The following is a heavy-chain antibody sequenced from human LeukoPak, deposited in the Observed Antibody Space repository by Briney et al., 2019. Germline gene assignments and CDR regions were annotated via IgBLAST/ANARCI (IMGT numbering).Heavy chain of an antibody. CDR2: ISGDGEST. CDR1: GAXLRNYA. CDR3: AKDRDCSSTGCYVFAN. Sequence: GGSLRLSCAASGAXLRNYAITWIRQAPGKGRQWVSVISGDGESTYYADSVRGRFTISRDNSKNTMYLQMNNLRAEDTAIYYCAKDRDCSSTGCYVFANWGQGTLVTVSS. D-gene: IGHD2-2*01. J-gene: IGHJ4*02. V-gene: IGHV3-23*01.